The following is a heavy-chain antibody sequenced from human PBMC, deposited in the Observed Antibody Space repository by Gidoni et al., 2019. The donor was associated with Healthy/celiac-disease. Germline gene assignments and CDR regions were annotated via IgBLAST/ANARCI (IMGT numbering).Heavy chain of an antibody. Sequence: QVQLQQWGAGLLKPSETLSLTCAVYGGSFSGYYWSWIRHPPGKGLEWIGEINHSGSPNYNPSLKSRVTISVDTSKNQFSLKLSSVTAADTAVYYCASFATVAGTTLYYYYGMDVWGQGTTVTVSS. CDR1: GGSFSGYY. CDR3: ASFATVAGTTLYYYYGMDV. V-gene: IGHV4-34*01. CDR2: INHSGSP. J-gene: IGHJ6*02. D-gene: IGHD6-19*01.